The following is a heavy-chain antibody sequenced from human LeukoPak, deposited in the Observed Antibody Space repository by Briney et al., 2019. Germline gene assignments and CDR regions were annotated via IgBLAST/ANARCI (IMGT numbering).Heavy chain of an antibody. Sequence: SETLSLTCTVSGGSISSYYWSWIRQPPEKGLEWIGYIYYSGSTNYNPSLKSRVTISVDTSKNQFSLKLSSVTAADTAVYYCARGLRFDWLSGWGQGTLVTVSS. CDR2: IYYSGST. CDR1: GGSISSYY. J-gene: IGHJ4*02. CDR3: ARGLRFDWLSG. D-gene: IGHD3-9*01. V-gene: IGHV4-59*01.